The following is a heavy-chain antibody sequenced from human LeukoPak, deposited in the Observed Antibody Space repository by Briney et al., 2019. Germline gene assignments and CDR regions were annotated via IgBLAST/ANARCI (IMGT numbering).Heavy chain of an antibody. D-gene: IGHD3-10*01. CDR3: ATDRSASGWFDP. J-gene: IGHJ5*02. CDR1: GYTLTELS. V-gene: IGHV1-24*01. CDR2: FDPEDGEA. Sequence: GASVKVSCKVSGYTLTELSMHWVRQAPGKGLEWMGGFDPEDGEAIYAQKFQGRVTMTEDTSTDTAYMELSSLRSEDTAVYYCATDRSASGWFDPWGQGTLVTVPS.